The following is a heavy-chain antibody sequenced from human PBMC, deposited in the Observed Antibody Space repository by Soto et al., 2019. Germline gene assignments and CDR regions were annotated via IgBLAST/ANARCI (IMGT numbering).Heavy chain of an antibody. J-gene: IGHJ4*02. CDR3: TKDFYGS. CDR2: ISYDGSIK. V-gene: IGHV3-30*18. D-gene: IGHD4-17*01. CDR1: GFTFSNYG. Sequence: GGSLRLSCVASGFTFSNYGIHWVRQAPGKGLEWVAVISYDGSIKHYADSVKGRFTISRDNSKDTLYLQMNSLRPEDTAMYYCTKDFYGSWGQGTLVTVSS.